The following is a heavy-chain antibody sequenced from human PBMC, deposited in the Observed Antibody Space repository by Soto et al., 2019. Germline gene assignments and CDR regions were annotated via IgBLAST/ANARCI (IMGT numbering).Heavy chain of an antibody. CDR2: ISYDGSNK. CDR3: AKGVYPYDSSGYYGLDAFDI. D-gene: IGHD3-22*01. J-gene: IGHJ3*02. V-gene: IGHV3-30*18. CDR1: GFTFSSYG. Sequence: QVQLVESGGGVVQPGRSLRLSCEASGFTFSSYGMHWVRQAPGKGLEWVAVISYDGSNKYYPDSVKGRFTISRDNSKNTLYVQMNSLSAEDTAVYYCAKGVYPYDSSGYYGLDAFDIWGQGTMVTVSS.